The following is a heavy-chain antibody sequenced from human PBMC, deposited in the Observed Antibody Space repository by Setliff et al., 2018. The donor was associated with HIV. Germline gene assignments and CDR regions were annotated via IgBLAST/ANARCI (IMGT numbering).Heavy chain of an antibody. CDR3: ARGVKGIAATGKYYFDY. CDR2: INPNSGGT. Sequence: GASVKVSCKASGYTFTDYYMHWVRQAPGQGLEWMGRINPNSGGTNNVQKFQGRVTMTRETSITTAYMELSRLRSDDTAVYYCARGVKGIAATGKYYFDYWGQGTLVTVSS. CDR1: GYTFTDYY. J-gene: IGHJ4*02. V-gene: IGHV1-2*06. D-gene: IGHD6-13*01.